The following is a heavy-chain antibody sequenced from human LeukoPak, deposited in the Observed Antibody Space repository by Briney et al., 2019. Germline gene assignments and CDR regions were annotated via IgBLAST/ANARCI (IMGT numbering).Heavy chain of an antibody. Sequence: SETLSLTCTVSGCSISSYYWSWIRQPPGKGLEWVGYIYCSGSTNYNPSLKSRVTISVDTSKIKFYLKLRSATAADAAVYYCARYCSSTSCPLASVYWGQGTLVTVSS. V-gene: IGHV4-59*01. CDR3: ARYCSSTSCPLASVY. D-gene: IGHD2-2*01. CDR1: GCSISSYY. CDR2: IYCSGST. J-gene: IGHJ4*02.